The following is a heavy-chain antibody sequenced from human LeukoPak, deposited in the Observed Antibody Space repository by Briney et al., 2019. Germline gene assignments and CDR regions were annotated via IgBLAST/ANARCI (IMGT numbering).Heavy chain of an antibody. Sequence: SETLSLTCTVSGGSISSSSYYWGWIRQPPGKGLEWIGSIYYSGSTYYNPSLKSRVTISVDTSKNQFSLKLSSVTAADTAVYYCARGGRITIFGNYYYYYMDVWGKGTTVTVSS. CDR2: IYYSGST. V-gene: IGHV4-39*01. CDR1: GGSISSSSYY. CDR3: ARGGRITIFGNYYYYYMDV. D-gene: IGHD3-3*01. J-gene: IGHJ6*03.